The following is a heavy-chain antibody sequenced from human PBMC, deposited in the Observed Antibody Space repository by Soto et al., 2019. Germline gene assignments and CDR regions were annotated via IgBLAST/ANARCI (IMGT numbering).Heavy chain of an antibody. CDR2: ISASGGST. V-gene: IGHV3-23*01. D-gene: IGHD3-22*01. Sequence: GGSLRLSCAASGFTFSSYAMSWVRQAPGKGLEWVSAISASGGSTYYADSVKGRFTISRDNSKNTLYLQMNSLRAEDTAVYYCAKELERYYYDSSGSRYYFDYWGQGTLVTVSS. J-gene: IGHJ4*02. CDR3: AKELERYYYDSSGSRYYFDY. CDR1: GFTFSSYA.